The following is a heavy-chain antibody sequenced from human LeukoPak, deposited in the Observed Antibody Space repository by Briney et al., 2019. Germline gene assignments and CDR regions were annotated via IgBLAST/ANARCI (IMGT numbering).Heavy chain of an antibody. CDR2: IYYSGST. CDR1: GGSISSGDYY. J-gene: IGHJ4*02. CDR3: ARRGPYYYDSSGYPEAPFDY. Sequence: SETLSLTCTVSGGSISSGDYYWSWIRQPPGKGLEWIGYIYYSGSTYYNPSLKSRVTISVDTSKNQFSLKLSSVTAADTAVYYCARRGPYYYDSSGYPEAPFDYWGQGTLATVSS. D-gene: IGHD3-22*01. V-gene: IGHV4-30-4*08.